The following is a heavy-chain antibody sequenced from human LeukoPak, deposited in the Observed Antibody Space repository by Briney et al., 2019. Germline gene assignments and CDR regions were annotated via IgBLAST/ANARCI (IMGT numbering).Heavy chain of an antibody. Sequence: ASVKVSCKASGYTFTSYAMHWVRQAPGQRLEWMGWINGVNGNTKYSQKFQGRVTITRDTSASTAYMELSSLRSEDTAVYYCAREPEYNWNGYADYWGQGTLVTVSS. D-gene: IGHD1-20*01. CDR3: AREPEYNWNGYADY. CDR2: INGVNGNT. V-gene: IGHV1-3*01. J-gene: IGHJ4*02. CDR1: GYTFTSYA.